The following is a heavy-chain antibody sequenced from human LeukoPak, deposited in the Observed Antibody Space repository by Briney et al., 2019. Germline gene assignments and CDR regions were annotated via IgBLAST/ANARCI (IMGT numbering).Heavy chain of an antibody. CDR3: AKHYMGSSYNHGLDC. J-gene: IGHJ4*02. CDR2: IYTSEST. Sequence: PSETLSLTCSVSGGSISSSNYYWSWLRQPAGKGLEWLGRIYTSESTNYNPSLKSRVTISVDTSRNQFSLKLSSVTAADTALYYCAKHYMGSSYNHGLDCWGQGTLVTVSS. D-gene: IGHD3-10*01. V-gene: IGHV4-61*02. CDR1: GGSISSSNYY.